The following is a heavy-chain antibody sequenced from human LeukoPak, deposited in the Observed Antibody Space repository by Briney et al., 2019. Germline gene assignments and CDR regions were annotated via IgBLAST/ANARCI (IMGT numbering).Heavy chain of an antibody. CDR2: IYYSGST. Sequence: KPSETLSLTCTVSGGSISSSSYYWGWIRQPPGKGLEWIGSIYYSGSTYYNPSLKSRVTISVDTSKNQFSLKLSSVTAADTAVYYCARRIGFFWSGCKFDYWGQGTLVTVSS. D-gene: IGHD3-3*01. V-gene: IGHV4-39*01. CDR3: ARRIGFFWSGCKFDY. CDR1: GGSISSSSYY. J-gene: IGHJ4*02.